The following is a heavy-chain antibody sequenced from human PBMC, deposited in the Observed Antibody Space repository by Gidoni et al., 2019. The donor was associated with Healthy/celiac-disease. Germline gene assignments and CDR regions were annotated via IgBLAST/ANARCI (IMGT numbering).Heavy chain of an antibody. D-gene: IGHD6-19*01. CDR3: ARGDIAVAGTIEDYYYGMDV. CDR2: IIPIFGTA. V-gene: IGHV1-69*01. CDR1: GGTFSSYA. J-gene: IGHJ6*02. Sequence: QVQLVQSGAEVKKPGSSVKVSCKASGGTFSSYAISWVRQAPGQGLEWMGGIIPIFGTANYAQKFQGRVTITADESTSTAYMELSSLRSEDTAVYYCARGDIAVAGTIEDYYYGMDVWGQGTTVTVSS.